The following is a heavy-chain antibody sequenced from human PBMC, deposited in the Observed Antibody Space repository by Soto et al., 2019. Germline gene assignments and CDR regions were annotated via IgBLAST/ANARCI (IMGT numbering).Heavy chain of an antibody. CDR2: IYYSGST. D-gene: IGHD1-26*01. CDR3: ARIVGAKDYLDY. Sequence: ETLSLTCTVSGGSVSSGSYYWSWIRQPPGKGLEWIGYIYYSGSTNYNPSLKSRVTISVDTSKNQFSLKLSSVTAADTAVYYCARIVGAKDYLDYWGQGTLVTVSS. CDR1: GGSVSSGSYY. V-gene: IGHV4-61*01. J-gene: IGHJ4*02.